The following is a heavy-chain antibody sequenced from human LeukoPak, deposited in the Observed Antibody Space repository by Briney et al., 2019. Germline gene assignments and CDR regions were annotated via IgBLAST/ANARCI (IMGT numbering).Heavy chain of an antibody. D-gene: IGHD5-12*01. CDR3: ARTATTPDY. CDR2: IYYSGST. CDR1: GGSISSSSYY. V-gene: IGHV4-39*01. Sequence: SETLSLTCTLSGGSISSSSYYWGWIRQPPGKGLEWIGSIYYSGSTYYNPSLKSRVTISVDTSKNQFSLKLSSVTAADTAVYYCARTATTPDYWGQGTLVTVSS. J-gene: IGHJ4*02.